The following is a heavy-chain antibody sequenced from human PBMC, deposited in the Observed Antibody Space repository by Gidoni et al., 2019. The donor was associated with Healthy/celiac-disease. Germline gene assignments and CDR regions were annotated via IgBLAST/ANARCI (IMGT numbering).Heavy chain of an antibody. J-gene: IGHJ4*02. D-gene: IGHD3-9*01. CDR2: IYHSGST. V-gene: IGHV4-4*02. CDR3: ARGHYDILTGYYYLDY. CDR1: GASISSSNW. Sequence: QVPLQESGPGLVKPSGTLSLTCAVSGASISSSNWWSWVRQSPGKGLEWIGEIYHSGSTNYNPSLKSRVTISVDKSKNQFSLKLSSVTAADTAVYYCARGHYDILTGYYYLDYWGQGTLVTVSS.